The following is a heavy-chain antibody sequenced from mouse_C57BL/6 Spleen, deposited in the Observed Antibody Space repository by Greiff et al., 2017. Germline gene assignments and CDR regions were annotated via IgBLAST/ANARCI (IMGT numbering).Heavy chain of an antibody. CDR2: IYPGDGDT. J-gene: IGHJ3*01. CDR1: GYAFSSSW. CDR3: ARGDGNYLAWFAY. Sequence: VKLVESGPELVKPGASVKISCKASGYAFSSSWMNWVKQRPGKGLEWIGRIYPGDGDTNYNGKFKGKATLTADKSSSTAYMQLSSLTSEDSAVYFCARGDGNYLAWFAYWGQGTLVTVSA. V-gene: IGHV1-82*01. D-gene: IGHD2-1*01.